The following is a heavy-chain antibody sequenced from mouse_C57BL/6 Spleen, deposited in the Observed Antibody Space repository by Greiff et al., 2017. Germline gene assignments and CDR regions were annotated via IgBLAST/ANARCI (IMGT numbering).Heavy chain of an antibody. CDR3: ARNYYGSRYYFDY. Sequence: EVKVEESGGGLVKPGGSLKLSCAASGFTFSDYGMHWVRQAPEKGLEWVAYISSGSSTIYYADTVKGRFTISRDNAKNTLFLQMTSLRSEDTAMYYYARNYYGSRYYFDYWGQGTTLTVSS. D-gene: IGHD1-1*01. CDR1: GFTFSDYG. V-gene: IGHV5-17*01. CDR2: ISSGSSTI. J-gene: IGHJ2*01.